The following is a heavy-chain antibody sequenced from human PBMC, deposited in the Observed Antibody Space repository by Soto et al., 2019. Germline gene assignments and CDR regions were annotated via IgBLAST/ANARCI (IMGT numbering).Heavy chain of an antibody. CDR1: GGSISSSSYY. J-gene: IGHJ4*01. CDR2: IYYSGST. CDR3: ARRSGS. Sequence: SETLSLTCTVSGGSISSSSYYWGWIRQPPGRGLEWIGSIYYSGSTYYNPSLRSRVTISVDTSKNQFSLKLSSVTAADTAVYYCARRSGSWGKGTLVTVSS. V-gene: IGHV4-39*01.